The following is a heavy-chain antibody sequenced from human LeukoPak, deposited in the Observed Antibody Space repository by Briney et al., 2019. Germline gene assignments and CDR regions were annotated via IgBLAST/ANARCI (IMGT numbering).Heavy chain of an antibody. V-gene: IGHV4-59*01. J-gene: IGHJ4*02. CDR1: GASISGYY. CDR3: AGTGLFFDY. CDR2: MYYSGGT. D-gene: IGHD7-27*01. Sequence: SETLSLTCRVSGASISGYYWSWIRQPPGKGLEWIGHMYYSGGTTYNPSLKSRVSISLDTSKKHFSLKLSSVTAADTAVYYCAGTGLFFDYWSQGTLVTVSP.